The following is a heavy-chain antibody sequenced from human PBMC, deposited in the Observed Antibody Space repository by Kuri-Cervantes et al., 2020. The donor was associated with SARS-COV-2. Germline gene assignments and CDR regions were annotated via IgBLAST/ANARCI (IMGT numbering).Heavy chain of an antibody. J-gene: IGHJ6*02. D-gene: IGHD6-13*01. CDR1: GDSVSSNSAA. Sequence: SETLSLTCAISGDSVSSNSAAWNWIRQSPSRGLEWLGRTFYGSKWYNDYAVSVKSRITINPDTSKNQLSLQLNSVTPEDTAVYYCARDRDLAGGMDVWGQGTTVTVSS. CDR3: ARDRDLAGGMDV. V-gene: IGHV6-1*01. CDR2: TFYGSKWYN.